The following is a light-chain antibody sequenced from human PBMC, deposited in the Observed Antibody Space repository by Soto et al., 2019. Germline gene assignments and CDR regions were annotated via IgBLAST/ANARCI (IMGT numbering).Light chain of an antibody. V-gene: IGLV4-69*01. Sequence: QLVLTQSPSASASLGASVKLTCTLSSGHTRDAIAWHQQQPQKGPRYLMKVNSGGTHIKGDGIPDRFSGSSSGAERYLTISSLQSEDEADYYCQTWGAGIAVFGGGTKLTVL. CDR1: SGHTRDA. CDR3: QTWGAGIAV. CDR2: VNSGGTH. J-gene: IGLJ2*01.